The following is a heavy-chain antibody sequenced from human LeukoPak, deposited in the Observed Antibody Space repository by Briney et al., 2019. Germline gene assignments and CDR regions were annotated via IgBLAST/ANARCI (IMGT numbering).Heavy chain of an antibody. CDR1: GGTFSSYA. D-gene: IGHD2-21*02. V-gene: IGHV1-2*02. CDR2: VNPNSGGT. Sequence: GSSVKVSCKASGGTFSSYAISWVRQAPGQGLEWMGWVNPNSGGTNYAQKFQGRVTMTRDTSISTAYMELSRLRSDDTAVYYCAISYCGGDCYTDSYYYYMDVWGKGTTVTVSS. J-gene: IGHJ6*03. CDR3: AISYCGGDCYTDSYYYYMDV.